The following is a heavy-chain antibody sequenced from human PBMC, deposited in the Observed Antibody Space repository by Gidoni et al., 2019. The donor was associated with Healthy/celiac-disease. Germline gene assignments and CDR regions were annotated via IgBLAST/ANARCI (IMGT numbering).Heavy chain of an antibody. V-gene: IGHV3-23*01. CDR3: AKPPYSSSSLLFNRVDY. CDR2: ISGSGGST. Sequence: EVQLLESGGGLVQPGGSLILSCAASGFTFSSYAMSWVRQAPVKGREWVSAISGSGGSTYYADSVKGRFTISRDNSKNTLYLKMNSLRAEDTAVYYCAKPPYSSSSLLFNRVDYWGQGTLVTVSS. J-gene: IGHJ4*02. CDR1: GFTFSSYA. D-gene: IGHD6-6*01.